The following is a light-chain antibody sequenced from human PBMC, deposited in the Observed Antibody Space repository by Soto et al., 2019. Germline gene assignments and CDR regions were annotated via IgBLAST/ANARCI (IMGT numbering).Light chain of an antibody. CDR2: EAT. V-gene: IGKV1-33*01. CDR1: QAIGNY. CDR3: QQYDDLPFT. J-gene: IGKJ4*01. Sequence: DIPMTQSPSSLSASVGDRVTITCQASQAIGNYLTWYQQKPGKAPKLLIYEATHLETGVPSRFSGSGSGTYFTFTINSLQPEDIATYYCQQYDDLPFTFGGGTKVEIK.